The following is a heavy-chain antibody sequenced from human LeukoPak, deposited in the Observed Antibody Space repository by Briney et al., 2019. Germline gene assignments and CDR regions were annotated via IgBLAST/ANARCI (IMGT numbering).Heavy chain of an antibody. J-gene: IGHJ4*02. CDR3: AKEGRGNAVDY. V-gene: IGHV3-23*01. Sequence: PGGSLRLSCAASGFTFSSYGMSWVRQAPGKGLEWGSSISGSCGGTYYADSVKGRFTISRDNSKDTLYLQMNSLRAEDTAVYYCAKEGRGNAVDYWGQGTLVTVSS. D-gene: IGHD1-1*01. CDR2: ISGSCGGT. CDR1: GFTFSSYG.